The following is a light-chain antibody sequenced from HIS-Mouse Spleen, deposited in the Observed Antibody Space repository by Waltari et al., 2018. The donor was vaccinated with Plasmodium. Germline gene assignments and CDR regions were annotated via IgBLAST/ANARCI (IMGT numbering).Light chain of an antibody. V-gene: IGLV3-10*01. CDR1: ALPKKS. CDR2: EDS. J-gene: IGLJ3*02. Sequence: SYELTQPPSVSVSPGQTARITCPGDALPKKSGFWYQQKSGQAPVLVIYEDSKRPSGIPERFSGSSSGTMATLTISGAQVEDEADYYCYSTDSSGNHRVFGGGTKLTVL. CDR3: YSTDSSGNHRV.